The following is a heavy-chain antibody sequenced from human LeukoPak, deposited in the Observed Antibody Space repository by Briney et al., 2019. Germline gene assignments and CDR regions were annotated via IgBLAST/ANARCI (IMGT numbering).Heavy chain of an antibody. V-gene: IGHV3-74*01. CDR2: IKSDGSSI. J-gene: IGHJ5*02. Sequence: HPGGSLRLSCAASGFTFDDYGMIWVRQAPGKGLVWVSRIKSDGSSIYADSVKGRFTISRDNAKNTLYLQMNSLRAEDTAVYYCARAVTYYYGSVTYDWFDPWGQGTLVTVSS. D-gene: IGHD3-10*01. CDR3: ARAVTYYYGSVTYDWFDP. CDR1: GFTFDDYG.